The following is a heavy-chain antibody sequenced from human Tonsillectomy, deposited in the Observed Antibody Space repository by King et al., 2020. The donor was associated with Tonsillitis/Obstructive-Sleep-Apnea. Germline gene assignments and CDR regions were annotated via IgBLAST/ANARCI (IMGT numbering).Heavy chain of an antibody. Sequence: VQLVESGGGLVQPGGSLRLSCVASGFTLNHYWMTWVRQAPGKGLEWVANIKEDGSKKNYVDSVKGRFTVSRDNARNSLYLQMNSLRAEDTAVYYCARYISVGVDLICNDVHDIWGQGPMVPASP. J-gene: IGHJ3*02. V-gene: IGHV3-7*01. D-gene: IGHD2-21*01. CDR3: ARYISVGVDLICNDVHDI. CDR2: IKEDGSKK. CDR1: GFTLNHYW.